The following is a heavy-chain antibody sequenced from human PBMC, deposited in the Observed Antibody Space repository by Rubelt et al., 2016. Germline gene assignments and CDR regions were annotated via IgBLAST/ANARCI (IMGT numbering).Heavy chain of an antibody. V-gene: IGHV4-34*10. CDR3: ARISSSGWGRYFDP. Sequence: VQLVESGGGLVQPGGSLSLSCAASGFTVSNNYMSWVRQSPGKGLGWIGEINHRGRTNFNPSLKSRLTMSVEPAQNQISRDLTPVTAAETAIYYCARISSSGWGRYFDPWGQGTLVTVS. J-gene: IGHJ4*02. CDR1: GFTVSNNY. D-gene: IGHD3-22*01. CDR2: INHRGRT.